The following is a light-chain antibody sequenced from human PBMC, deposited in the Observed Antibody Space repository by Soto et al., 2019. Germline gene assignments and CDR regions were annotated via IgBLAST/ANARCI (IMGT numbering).Light chain of an antibody. J-gene: IGKJ1*01. CDR3: QQYYSTPWT. CDR1: QSVFSNSNNKKY. CDR2: WAS. Sequence: DIVMTQSADSLAVSLGERATINCKSIQSVFSNSNNKKYLAWYQQKPGQPPKLLIPWASIRESGVPDRFSGSGSGTDFTLTINSLQAEDVAVYYCQQYYSTPWTFGQGTKVDI. V-gene: IGKV4-1*01.